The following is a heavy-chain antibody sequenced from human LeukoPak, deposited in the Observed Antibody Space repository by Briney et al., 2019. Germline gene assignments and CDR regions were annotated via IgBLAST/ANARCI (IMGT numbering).Heavy chain of an antibody. CDR1: GFTVSSNY. CDR2: TYSGGST. Sequence: SGGSLRLSCAASGFTVSSNYMSWVRQAPGKGLEWVSVTYSGGSTYYADSVKGRFTISRDNSKNTLYLQMNSLRAEDTAVYYCARGGSSSWYYYYYMDVWGKGTTVTVSS. V-gene: IGHV3-53*01. J-gene: IGHJ6*03. D-gene: IGHD6-13*01. CDR3: ARGGSSSWYYYYYMDV.